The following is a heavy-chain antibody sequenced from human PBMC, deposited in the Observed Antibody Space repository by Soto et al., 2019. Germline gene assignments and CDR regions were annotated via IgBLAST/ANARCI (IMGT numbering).Heavy chain of an antibody. Sequence: QVQLQESGPGLVKPSGTLSLTCAVSGDSVSSPYYWCWVRQPPGKGLEWIGEGFPTGTTSYNPSLRRRVTISTDQSINQFSLDLSAVTAADTAVYYCARSAGLYATAVWGPGTLVIVSS. J-gene: IGHJ4*02. V-gene: IGHV4-4*02. D-gene: IGHD2-8*01. CDR2: GFPTGTT. CDR1: GDSVSSPYY. CDR3: ARSAGLYATAV.